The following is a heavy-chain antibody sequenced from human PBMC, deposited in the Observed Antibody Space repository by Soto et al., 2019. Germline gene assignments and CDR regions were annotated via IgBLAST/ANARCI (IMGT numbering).Heavy chain of an antibody. Sequence: QVQLVQSGAEVKKPGSSVKVSCKASGGSFSSPTTSWVRQAPGQGLEWMGGVSPIFGTTNYAQKFQGRVTITADASSGTAYIELSSLKSEDPAVYYGAGGGRSGGWYFDLWGRGTLVTVSS. D-gene: IGHD1-26*01. V-gene: IGHV1-69*01. CDR2: VSPIFGTT. J-gene: IGHJ2*01. CDR3: AGGGRSGGWYFDL. CDR1: GGSFSSPT.